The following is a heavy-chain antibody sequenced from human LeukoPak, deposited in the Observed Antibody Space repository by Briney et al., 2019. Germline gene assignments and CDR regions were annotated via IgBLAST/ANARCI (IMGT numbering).Heavy chain of an antibody. Sequence: GGSLKISWQGSGYSFTSYWIGWVRQLPGKGLEWMGIIYPGDSDTRYSPSFQGQVTISADKSISTAYLQWSSLKASDTAMYYCARQTDCSSTSCYDYWGQGTPVTVSS. CDR2: IYPGDSDT. CDR3: ARQTDCSSTSCYDY. J-gene: IGHJ4*02. CDR1: GYSFTSYW. V-gene: IGHV5-51*01. D-gene: IGHD2-2*01.